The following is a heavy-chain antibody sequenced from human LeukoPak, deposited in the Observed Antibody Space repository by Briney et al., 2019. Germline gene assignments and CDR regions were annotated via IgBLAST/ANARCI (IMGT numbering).Heavy chain of an antibody. CDR2: INSDGSST. CDR3: ARQRGVIWRDFDY. CDR1: GFTFSSYW. V-gene: IGHV3-74*01. Sequence: PGGSLRLSCAASGFTFSSYWMHWVRQAPGKGLVWVSRINSDGSSTSYADSVKDRFTISRDNAKNTLYLQMNSLRAEDTAVYYCARQRGVIWRDFDYWGQGTLVTVSS. J-gene: IGHJ4*02. D-gene: IGHD3-10*01.